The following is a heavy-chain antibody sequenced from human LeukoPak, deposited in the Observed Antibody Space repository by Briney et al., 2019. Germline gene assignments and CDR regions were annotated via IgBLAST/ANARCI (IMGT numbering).Heavy chain of an antibody. D-gene: IGHD1-26*01. V-gene: IGHV5-51*01. CDR2: IYPGDSDT. CDR3: ARSLVGSGFYYGMDV. Sequence: GESLKISCKGSGYSFTSYWIGWVRQMPGKGLEWMGIIYPGDSDTRYSPSFQGQVTISADKSISTAYLQWSSLKASDTAMYYCARSLVGSGFYYGMDVWGQGTTVTVSS. J-gene: IGHJ6*02. CDR1: GYSFTSYW.